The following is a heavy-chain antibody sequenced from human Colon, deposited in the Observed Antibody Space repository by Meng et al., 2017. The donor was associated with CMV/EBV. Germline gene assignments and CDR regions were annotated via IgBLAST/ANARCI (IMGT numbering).Heavy chain of an antibody. CDR3: ARDSPGFGFDY. V-gene: IGHV3-53*01. CDR1: WFGAS. CDR2: LSSGGST. D-gene: IGHD3-10*01. Sequence: SLRLSCAASWFGASMTWVRQAPGKGLEWVSILSSGGSTYYADSVRGRFTISRDNSKNTLYLQMNSLRGDDTAFYYCARDSPGFGFDYWGQGTLVTVSS. J-gene: IGHJ4*02.